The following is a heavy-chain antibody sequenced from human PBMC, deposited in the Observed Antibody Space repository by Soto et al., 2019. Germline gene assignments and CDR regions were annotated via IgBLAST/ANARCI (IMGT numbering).Heavy chain of an antibody. CDR2: ILPIFGTA. CDR1: GGTFSSYA. J-gene: IGHJ4*02. Sequence: VQLVQSGAEVKNPGSSVKGSCKASGGTFSSYAISWVRQAPGQGLEWIGGILPIFGTANSSHKFQGRVPMPADESTRTAYMELSSLRSADTAVYCCARSRDGYNLGYGGQGTRVAVSA. CDR3: ARSRDGYNLGY. D-gene: IGHD5-12*01. V-gene: IGHV1-69*01.